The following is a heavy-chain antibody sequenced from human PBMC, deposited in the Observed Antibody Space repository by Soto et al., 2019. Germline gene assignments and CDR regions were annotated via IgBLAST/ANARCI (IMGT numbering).Heavy chain of an antibody. CDR3: ARGGGKWLPLGY. CDR1: GGSFSGYY. Sequence: SETLSLTCAVYGGSFSGYYWSWIRQPPGKGLEWIGEINHSGSTNYNPSLKSRVTISVDTSKNQFSLKLSSVTAADTAVYYCARGGGKWLPLGYWGQGTLVTVYS. CDR2: INHSGST. V-gene: IGHV4-34*01. D-gene: IGHD5-12*01. J-gene: IGHJ4*02.